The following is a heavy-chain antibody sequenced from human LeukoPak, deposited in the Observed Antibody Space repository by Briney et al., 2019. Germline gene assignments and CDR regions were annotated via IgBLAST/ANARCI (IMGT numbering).Heavy chain of an antibody. CDR2: ISSSSYI. V-gene: IGHV3-21*01. Sequence: GGSLRLSCAASGFTFSSYSMNWVRQAPGKGLEWVSSISSSSYIYYADSVKGRFTISRDNAKNSLYQQMNSLRAEDTAVYYCARDRSSSSGRNYFDYWGQGTLVTVSS. J-gene: IGHJ4*02. CDR3: ARDRSSSSGRNYFDY. D-gene: IGHD6-6*01. CDR1: GFTFSSYS.